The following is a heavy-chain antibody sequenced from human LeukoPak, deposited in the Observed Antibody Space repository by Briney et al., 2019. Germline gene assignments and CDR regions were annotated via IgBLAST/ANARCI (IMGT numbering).Heavy chain of an antibody. Sequence: WASVKVSCKASGYTFTSYYMHWVRQAPGQGLEWMGIINPSGGSTSYAQKFQGRVTMTRDTSTSTVYMELSSLRSEDTAVYYCARDTPFLGIAASQRTWDYWGQGTLVTVSS. CDR3: ARDTPFLGIAASQRTWDY. D-gene: IGHD6-13*01. V-gene: IGHV1-46*01. J-gene: IGHJ4*02. CDR2: INPSGGST. CDR1: GYTFTSYY.